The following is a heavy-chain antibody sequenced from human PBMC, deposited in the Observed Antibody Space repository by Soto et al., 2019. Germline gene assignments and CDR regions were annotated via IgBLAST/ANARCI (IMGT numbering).Heavy chain of an antibody. J-gene: IGHJ2*01. V-gene: IGHV3-48*01. CDR3: ARPLVVPAAVWYFDL. Sequence: PGGSLRLSCAASGFTFSSYSMNWVRQAPGKGLEWVSYISSSSSTIYYADSVKGRFTIFRDNAKNSLYLQMNSLRAEDTAVYYCARPLVVPAAVWYFDLWGRGTLVTVSS. CDR2: ISSSSSTI. CDR1: GFTFSSYS. D-gene: IGHD2-2*01.